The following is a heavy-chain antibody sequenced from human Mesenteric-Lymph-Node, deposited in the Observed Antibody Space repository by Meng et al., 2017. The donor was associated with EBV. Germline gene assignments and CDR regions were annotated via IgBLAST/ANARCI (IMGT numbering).Heavy chain of an antibody. CDR1: GGSISSGGYS. V-gene: IGHV4-30-2*01. J-gene: IGHJ4*02. CDR3: ARRGIAEGFDF. Sequence: QLQLQESGSGLVKPSQTLSLTCAVSGGSISSGGYSWSWIRHPPGKGLEWIGYIYHFGSPNYNPSLKSRVTISVDRSKNQFSLNLTSMTAADTAVYYCARRGIAEGFDFWGQGTLVTVSS. CDR2: IYHFGSP.